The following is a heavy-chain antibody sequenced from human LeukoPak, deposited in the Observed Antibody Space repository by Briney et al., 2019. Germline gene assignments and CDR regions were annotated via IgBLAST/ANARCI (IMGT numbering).Heavy chain of an antibody. V-gene: IGHV3-21*01. CDR3: ARDFGHD. D-gene: IGHD3-10*01. Sequence: GGSLRLSCAASRFTFRDYTMHWVRQAPGKGLDWVSSISKRSTYIYYADSVKGRFTISRDNSKNTLYLQMNSLRAEDTAVYYCARDFGHDWGQGTLVTVSS. CDR2: ISKRSTYI. J-gene: IGHJ4*02. CDR1: RFTFRDYT.